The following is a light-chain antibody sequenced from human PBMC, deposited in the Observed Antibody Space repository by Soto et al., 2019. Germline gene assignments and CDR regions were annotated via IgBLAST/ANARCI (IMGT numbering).Light chain of an antibody. V-gene: IGKV4-1*01. CDR3: QQYYTTPLT. J-gene: IGKJ4*01. CDR2: WAS. CDR1: QSVLYRSNNKNH. Sequence: DIVLTQSPDSLAVSLGERATINCKSSQSVLYRSNNKNHLAWYQQKAGQPPKLLIYWASTRESGVPDRFSGSGAGTDFTLTISSLQAEDEAVYYCQQYYTTPLTFGGGTKVEIK.